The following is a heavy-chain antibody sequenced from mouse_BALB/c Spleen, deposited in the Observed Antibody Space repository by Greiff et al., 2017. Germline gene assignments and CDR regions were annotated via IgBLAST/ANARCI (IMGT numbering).Heavy chain of an antibody. V-gene: IGHV14-4*02. J-gene: IGHJ1*01. CDR3: ARLDYGTSYWYFDV. CDR2: IDPENGDT. D-gene: IGHD1-1*01. Sequence: VQLKQSGAELVRSGASVKLSCTASGFNIKDYYMHWVKQRPEQGLEWIGWIDPENGDTEYAPKFQGKATMTADTSSNTAYLQLSSLTSEDTAVYYCARLDYGTSYWYFDVWGAGTTVTVSS. CDR1: GFNIKDYY.